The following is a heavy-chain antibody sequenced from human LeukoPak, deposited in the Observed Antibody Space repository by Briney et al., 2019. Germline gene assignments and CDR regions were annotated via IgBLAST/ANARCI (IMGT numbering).Heavy chain of an antibody. D-gene: IGHD3-22*01. CDR1: GGSISSGDYY. Sequence: PSQTLSLTCTVSGGSISSGDYYWSWIRQPPGKGLEWIGYIYYSGSTYYNPSLKSRVTISVDRSKNQFSLKLSSVTAADTAVYYCARQYDSSGYRLAFDIWGQGTMVTVSS. CDR2: IYYSGST. CDR3: ARQYDSSGYRLAFDI. V-gene: IGHV4-30-4*01. J-gene: IGHJ3*02.